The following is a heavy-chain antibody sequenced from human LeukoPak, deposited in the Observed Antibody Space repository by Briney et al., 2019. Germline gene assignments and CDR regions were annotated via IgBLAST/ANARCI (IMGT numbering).Heavy chain of an antibody. CDR2: ISGSGGST. CDR1: GFTFSSYA. Sequence: PGGSLRLSCAASGFTFSSYAMSWVRQAPGKGLEWVSAISGSGGSTYYADSVKGRFTISRDNSKNTLYLQMNSLRAEDTAVYYCAKETGYYYDSSGYYYFDYWGQGALVTVSS. V-gene: IGHV3-23*01. CDR3: AKETGYYYDSSGYYYFDY. J-gene: IGHJ4*02. D-gene: IGHD3-22*01.